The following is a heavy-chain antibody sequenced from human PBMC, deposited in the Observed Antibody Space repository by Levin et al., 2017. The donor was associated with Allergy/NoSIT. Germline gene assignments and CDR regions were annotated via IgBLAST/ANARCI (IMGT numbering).Heavy chain of an antibody. CDR1: GFAFSSNG. CDR2: ISYDGSNK. D-gene: IGHD2-21*02. Sequence: GGSLRLSCAGSGFAFSSNGMHWVRQAPGKGLEWVAVISYDGSNKYYVDSVKGRFTISRDNSKNTLYLQMNSLRAEDTAVYYCVKDRGRVSARLGYYGMDVWGQGTTVTVSS. V-gene: IGHV3-30*18. J-gene: IGHJ6*02. CDR3: VKDRGRVSARLGYYGMDV.